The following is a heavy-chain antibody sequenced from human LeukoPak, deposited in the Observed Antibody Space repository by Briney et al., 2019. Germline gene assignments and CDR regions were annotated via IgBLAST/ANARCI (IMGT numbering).Heavy chain of an antibody. J-gene: IGHJ1*01. V-gene: IGHV3-74*01. CDR1: GFTFNNFY. CDR2: INGDGSET. CDR3: VRVTEN. Sequence: GGSLRLSCEAPGFTFNNFYMHWARQAPGEGLVWVARINGDGSETNYADSVKGRFTISRDNAKKKLYLQMNSLRAEDTAVYYCVRVTENWGQGTLVTVSS.